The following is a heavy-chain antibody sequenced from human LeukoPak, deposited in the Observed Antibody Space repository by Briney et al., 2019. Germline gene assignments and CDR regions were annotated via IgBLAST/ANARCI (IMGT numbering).Heavy chain of an antibody. CDR1: GYMFTTSF. CDR3: ASPHGASYYYFDY. D-gene: IGHD4/OR15-4a*01. CDR2: INPSGTST. Sequence: ASVKVSCKASGYMFTTSFMHWVRQAPGQGLEWMGVINPSGTSTDYAQKFQGRVTMTRDTSTNTVYMELSSLRSEDTAVYYCASPHGASYYYFDYWGQGTLVTDSS. J-gene: IGHJ4*02. V-gene: IGHV1-46*01.